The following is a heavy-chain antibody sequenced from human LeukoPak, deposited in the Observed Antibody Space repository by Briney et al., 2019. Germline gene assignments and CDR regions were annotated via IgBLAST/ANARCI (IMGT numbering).Heavy chain of an antibody. J-gene: IGHJ6*02. CDR1: GYTFTSYG. D-gene: IGHD2-2*01. CDR3: ARDGGYCSSTSCYYYGMDV. Sequence: GASVKVSCKASGYTFTSYGISWVRQAPGQGLEWMGWISAYNGNTNYAQKLQGRVTMTTDTSTSTAYMELGSLRSDDTAVYYCARDGGYCSSTSCYYYGMDVWGQGTTVTVSS. V-gene: IGHV1-18*01. CDR2: ISAYNGNT.